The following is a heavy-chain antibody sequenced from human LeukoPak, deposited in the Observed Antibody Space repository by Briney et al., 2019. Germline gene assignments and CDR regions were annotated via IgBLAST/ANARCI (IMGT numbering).Heavy chain of an antibody. CDR1: GGSISSGSYY. J-gene: IGHJ5*02. CDR3: ARAISLLNWFDP. CDR2: IYTSGST. D-gene: IGHD1-14*01. V-gene: IGHV4-61*02. Sequence: SETLSLTCTVSGGSISSGSYYWSWIRQPAGKGLEWIGRIYTSGSTNYNPSLKSRVTISVDTSKNQFSLKLSSVTAADTAVYHCARAISLLNWFDPWGQGTLVTVSS.